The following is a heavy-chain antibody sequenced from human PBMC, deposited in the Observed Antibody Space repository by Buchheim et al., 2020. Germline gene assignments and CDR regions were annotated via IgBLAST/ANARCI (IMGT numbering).Heavy chain of an antibody. D-gene: IGHD3-3*01. CDR3: ARSGMGLQWGPYYYMDV. Sequence: EVQLVESGGGLVQPGGSLRLSCAASGFTFSSYWMHWVRQAPGKGLVWVSRINSDGSSTSYADSVKGRFTISRDNAKNTLYLQLNSLRAEDTAVYYCARSGMGLQWGPYYYMDVWGKGTT. J-gene: IGHJ6*03. CDR2: INSDGSST. CDR1: GFTFSSYW. V-gene: IGHV3-74*01.